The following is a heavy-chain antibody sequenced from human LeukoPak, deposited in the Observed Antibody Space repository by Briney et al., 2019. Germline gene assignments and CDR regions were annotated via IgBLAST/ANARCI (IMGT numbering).Heavy chain of an antibody. CDR2: IGRDGSDT. Sequence: PGGSLRLSCAASGFTFSTFWMHWVRQAPGKGLVWVARIGRDGSDTNYADSVKGRFIISRDNAKNTLYLQMSSLRAEDTAVYFCAGSMTGAYFDYWGQGTLVPVSS. D-gene: IGHD1-20*01. CDR3: AGSMTGAYFDY. CDR1: GFTFSTFW. J-gene: IGHJ4*02. V-gene: IGHV3-74*01.